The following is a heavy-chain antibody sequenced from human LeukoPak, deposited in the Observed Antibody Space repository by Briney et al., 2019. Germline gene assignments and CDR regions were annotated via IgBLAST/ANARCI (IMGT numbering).Heavy chain of an antibody. CDR3: ARDHKPPGIAAAGFDP. J-gene: IGHJ5*02. D-gene: IGHD6-13*01. Sequence: GGSLRLSCAASGFTFRTYDMHWVRQATGKGLEWVSAIGTAGDTYYPGSVKGRFTISRENAKDSLYLQMNSLRAGDTAVYYCARDHKPPGIAAAGFDPWGQGTLVTVSS. CDR2: IGTAGDT. V-gene: IGHV3-13*01. CDR1: GFTFRTYD.